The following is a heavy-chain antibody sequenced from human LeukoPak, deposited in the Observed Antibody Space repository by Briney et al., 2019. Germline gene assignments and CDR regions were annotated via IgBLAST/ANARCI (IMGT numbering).Heavy chain of an antibody. D-gene: IGHD4-17*01. CDR1: GFPFSDHA. CDR3: AGPSEYGDFSY. Sequence: GGSLRLSCAASGFPFSDHAMIWIRQAPGKGLEWVSDIDYDGRGVAYADSVKGSFTISRDNANNTLYLQMSSLIVEDTAGYYCAGPSEYGDFSYWGQRSLVSVSS. V-gene: IGHV3-11*01. J-gene: IGHJ4*02. CDR2: IDYDGRGV.